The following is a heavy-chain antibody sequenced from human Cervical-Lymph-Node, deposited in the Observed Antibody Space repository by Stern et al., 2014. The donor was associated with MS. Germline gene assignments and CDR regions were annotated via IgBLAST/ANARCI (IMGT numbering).Heavy chain of an antibody. J-gene: IGHJ3*02. V-gene: IGHV2-70*04. CDR2: IDWDDHK. D-gene: IGHD2-8*02. CDR1: GFSLSTSGMR. Sequence: QITLKESGPALVKPTQTLTLTCTFSGFSLSTSGMRVSWIRQSPGRALEWLARIDWDDHKYYTPSLKTRLTISKDSSKNLVVLTMTNMDPVDTATYYCTRIQAGGGAFDIWGQGTMVTVSS. CDR3: TRIQAGGGAFDI.